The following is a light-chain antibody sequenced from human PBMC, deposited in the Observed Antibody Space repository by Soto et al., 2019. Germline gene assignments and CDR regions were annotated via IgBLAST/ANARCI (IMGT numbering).Light chain of an antibody. V-gene: IGKV3-20*01. CDR3: QHYGGSPGT. CDR2: GAS. Sequence: EFVLTQSPGTLSVAPGERTTRTCRASQTVRNNYLAWYQQIPGQAPRLLISGASSRAAGIPDRFSASGSGTDFTLTINRLEPEDFAVYFCQHYGGSPGTFGQGTKVDI. J-gene: IGKJ1*01. CDR1: QTVRNNY.